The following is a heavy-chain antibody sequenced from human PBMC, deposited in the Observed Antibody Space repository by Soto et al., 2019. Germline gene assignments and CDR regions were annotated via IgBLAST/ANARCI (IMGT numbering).Heavy chain of an antibody. D-gene: IGHD1-20*01. CDR2: TYYRSKWYN. CDR1: GDSVSSNSAA. J-gene: IGHJ6*03. V-gene: IGHV6-1*01. Sequence: SQTLSLTCAISGDSVSSNSAAWNWIRQSPSRGLEWLGRTYYRSKWYNDYAVSVKSRITINPDTSKNQFSLQLNSVTPEDTAVYYCARGHYNWNRTYYYYYYMDVWGKGTTVTVSS. CDR3: ARGHYNWNRTYYYYYYMDV.